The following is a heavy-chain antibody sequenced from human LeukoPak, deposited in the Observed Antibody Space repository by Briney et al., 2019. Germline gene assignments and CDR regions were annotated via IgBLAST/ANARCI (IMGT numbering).Heavy chain of an antibody. V-gene: IGHV1-3*01. D-gene: IGHD3-22*01. CDR1: GYTFTSYA. Sequence: GASVKVSCKASGYTFTSYAMHWVRQAPGQRLEWMGWINAGNGNTKYSQKFQGRVTITRDTSASTAYMELSSLRSEDTAVYYCARDYSGYYYDSSGYLAPHYFDYWGQGTLVTVSS. CDR2: INAGNGNT. J-gene: IGHJ4*02. CDR3: ARDYSGYYYDSSGYLAPHYFDY.